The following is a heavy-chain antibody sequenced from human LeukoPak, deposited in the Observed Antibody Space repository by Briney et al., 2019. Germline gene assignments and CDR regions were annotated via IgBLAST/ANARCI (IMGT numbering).Heavy chain of an antibody. CDR1: GFSFNNYR. V-gene: IGHV3-7*03. CDR3: ARDRTAAG. D-gene: IGHD6-13*01. Sequence: GGSLRLSCVASGFSFNNYRMTWVRQAPGKGLEWVANIKQDGSEKQYVDSVKGRFAISRDNAKKSLYLQINTLRAEDTAVYYCARDRTAAGWGQGALVTVSS. J-gene: IGHJ4*02. CDR2: IKQDGSEK.